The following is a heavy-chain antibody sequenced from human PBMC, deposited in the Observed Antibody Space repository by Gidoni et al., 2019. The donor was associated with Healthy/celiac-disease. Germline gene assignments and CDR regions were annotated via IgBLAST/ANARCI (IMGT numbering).Heavy chain of an antibody. CDR2: IYYSGST. J-gene: IGHJ4*02. Sequence: QVQLQESGPGLVKPSETLSLTCTVSGGSISSYYWSWIRQPPGKGLEWIGYIYYSGSTNYNPSLKSRVTISVDTSKNQFSLKLSSVTAADTAVYYCARLLVGGPLTGKITLVDYWGQGTLVTVSS. V-gene: IGHV4-59*08. CDR1: GGSISSYY. CDR3: ARLLVGGPLTGKITLVDY. D-gene: IGHD3-10*01.